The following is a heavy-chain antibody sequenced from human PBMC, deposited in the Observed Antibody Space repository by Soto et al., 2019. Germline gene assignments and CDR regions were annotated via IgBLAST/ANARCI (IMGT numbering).Heavy chain of an antibody. J-gene: IGHJ6*02. CDR1: GGSISNSTW. Sequence: SETLSLTSADSGGSISNSTWWSWRRQPPGKRLGLIGEIYHSGSTNYNPSLKSRVTISVVKSKNQFSLKLSSVTAADTAVFYCARAPSGTAAGTNYYYYYGMDVWGQGTTVT. V-gene: IGHV4-4*02. CDR2: IYHSGST. D-gene: IGHD6-13*01. CDR3: ARAPSGTAAGTNYYYYYGMDV.